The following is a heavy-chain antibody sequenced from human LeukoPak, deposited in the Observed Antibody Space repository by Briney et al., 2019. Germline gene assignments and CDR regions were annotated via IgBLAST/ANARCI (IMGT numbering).Heavy chain of an antibody. CDR2: ISSSSSYI. D-gene: IGHD1-1*01. CDR1: GFTFSSYN. V-gene: IGHV3-21*01. J-gene: IGHJ6*03. Sequence: PGGSLRLSCAASGFTFSSYNMNWVRQAPGKGLEWVSSISSSSSYIYYADSVKGRFTISRDNAKNSLYLQMNSLRAEDTAVYYCATSTGTTHYYYYYMDVWGKGTTVTASS. CDR3: ATSTGTTHYYYYYMDV.